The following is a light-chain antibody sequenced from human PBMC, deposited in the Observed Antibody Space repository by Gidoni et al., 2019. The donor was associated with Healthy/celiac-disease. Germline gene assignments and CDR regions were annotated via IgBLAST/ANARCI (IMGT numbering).Light chain of an antibody. CDR3: QQYNNWPLTWT. J-gene: IGKJ1*01. Sequence: EIVMTQSPATLSVSPGERATLSCRASQSVSSNLAWYQQKPGQAPRLLIYGASNRATGIPARFSGRGSGTEFTLTISSLQSEDFAVYYCQQYNNWPLTWTFGQGTKVEIK. CDR2: GAS. V-gene: IGKV3-15*01. CDR1: QSVSSN.